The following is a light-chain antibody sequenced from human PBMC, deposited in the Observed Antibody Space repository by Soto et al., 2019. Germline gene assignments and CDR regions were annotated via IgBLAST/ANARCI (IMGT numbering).Light chain of an antibody. V-gene: IGKV3-20*01. CDR2: GAS. J-gene: IGKJ3*01. CDR3: QHYRSAPFT. Sequence: EIVLTQSPGILSLSPGERATLGCRASQSISSDHLAWYQQRPGQSPRLLIYGASSRTTGVPDRFSGSGSGTDFTLTISRLEPEDFAVYYCQHYRSAPFTFGPGTKVDIK. CDR1: QSISSDH.